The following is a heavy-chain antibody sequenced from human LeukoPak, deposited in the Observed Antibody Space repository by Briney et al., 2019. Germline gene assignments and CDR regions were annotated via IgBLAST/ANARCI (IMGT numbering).Heavy chain of an antibody. J-gene: IGHJ3*02. CDR1: GYTFTGYY. V-gene: IGHV1-2*02. CDR2: INPNSGGT. CDR3: ARAMIVENDAFDI. Sequence: GASVKVSCKASGYTFTGYYMHWVRQAPGQGLEWMGWINPNSGGTNYAQKFQGRVTMTRDTSIGTAYMELSRLRSDDTAVYYCARAMIVENDAFDIWGQGTMVTVSS. D-gene: IGHD3-22*01.